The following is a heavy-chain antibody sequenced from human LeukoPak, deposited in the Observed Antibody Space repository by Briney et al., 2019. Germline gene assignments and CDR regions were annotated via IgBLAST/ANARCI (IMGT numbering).Heavy chain of an antibody. CDR2: IYYSGST. CDR1: GGSISGSSYY. Sequence: SETLSLTCTVSGGSISGSSYYWGWIRQPPGKGLEWIGSIYYSGSTYYNPSLKSRVTISVDTSKNQFSLKLSSVTAADTAVYYCARSSRNWFDPWGQGTLVTVSS. CDR3: ARSSRNWFDP. J-gene: IGHJ5*02. V-gene: IGHV4-39*01.